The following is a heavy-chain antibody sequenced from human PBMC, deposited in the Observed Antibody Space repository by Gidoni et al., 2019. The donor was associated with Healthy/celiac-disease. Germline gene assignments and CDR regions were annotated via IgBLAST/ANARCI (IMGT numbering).Heavy chain of an antibody. CDR2: ISSSSSYI. J-gene: IGHJ4*02. D-gene: IGHD3-10*01. CDR1: WFPLSTDS. Sequence: EVQLGALGGGLAKLGGPPAPAFAAPWFPLSTDSMNWVRQAPGKGRGLVSSISSSSSYIYYADSVKGRFTISRDNAKNSLYLQMNSLRAGDTAVYYCARDPMVRGVIQHYFDYWGQGTLVTVSS. CDR3: ARDPMVRGVIQHYFDY. V-gene: IGHV3-21*01.